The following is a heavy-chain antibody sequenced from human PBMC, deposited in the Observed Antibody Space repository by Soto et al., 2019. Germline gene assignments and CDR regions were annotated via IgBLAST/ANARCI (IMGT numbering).Heavy chain of an antibody. CDR3: ARGVTTVTAFDY. CDR2: IYHSGST. Sequence: QLQLQESGSGLVKPSQTLSLTCAVSGGSISSGGYSCNWIRQPPGKGLEWIGYIYHSGSTYYNPSLKSPVSISVDRSKNQFSPKLSSVTAADTAVYYCARGVTTVTAFDYWGQGTLVTVSS. CDR1: GGSISSGGYS. V-gene: IGHV4-30-2*01. D-gene: IGHD4-17*01. J-gene: IGHJ4*02.